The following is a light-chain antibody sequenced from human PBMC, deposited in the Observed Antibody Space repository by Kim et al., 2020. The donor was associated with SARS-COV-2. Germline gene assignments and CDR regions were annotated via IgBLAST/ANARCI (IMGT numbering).Light chain of an antibody. CDR3: QQFNSYPPA. CDR1: QGVNSQ. CDR2: DAS. V-gene: IGKV1-13*02. J-gene: IGKJ4*01. Sequence: AIQLTQSPSSLSASVGDRVTITCRASQGVNSQLAWYQQRPGKAPHLLIYDASTLESGVPSRFSGSGSGTDFTLTISNLQPEDFATYYCQQFNSYPPAFGGGTKVDIK.